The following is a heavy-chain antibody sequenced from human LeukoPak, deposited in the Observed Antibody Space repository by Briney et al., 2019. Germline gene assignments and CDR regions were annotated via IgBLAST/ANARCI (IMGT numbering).Heavy chain of an antibody. J-gene: IGHJ6*03. CDR2: IFYSGST. CDR3: ARVRYFDWLLLYYYYMDV. D-gene: IGHD3-9*01. V-gene: IGHV4-39*07. Sequence: SETLSLTCTVSGGSISTSSYYWGWVRQPPGKGLEWIGNIFYSGSTYYSPSLKSRVTISVDTSKNQFSLKLSSVTAADTAVYYCARVRYFDWLLLYYYYMDVWGKGTTVTVSS. CDR1: GGSISTSSYY.